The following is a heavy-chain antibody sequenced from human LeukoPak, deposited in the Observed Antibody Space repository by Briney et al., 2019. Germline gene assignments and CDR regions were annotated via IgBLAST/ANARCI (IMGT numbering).Heavy chain of an antibody. CDR3: ARGRGYRGSSRYSGAFDI. Sequence: GGSLRLSCAASGFTFSSYDMHWVRQATGKGLEWVSAIGTAGDTYYPGSVKGRFTISRENAKNSLYLQMNSLRAGDTAVYYCARGRGYRGSSRYSGAFDIWGQGTMVTVSS. CDR1: GFTFSSYD. J-gene: IGHJ3*02. D-gene: IGHD6-13*01. CDR2: IGTAGDT. V-gene: IGHV3-13*01.